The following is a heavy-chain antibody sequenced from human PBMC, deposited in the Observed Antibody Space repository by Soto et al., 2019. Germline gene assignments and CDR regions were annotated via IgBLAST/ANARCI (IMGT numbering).Heavy chain of an antibody. D-gene: IGHD2-2*01. CDR3: ARGSSTSALDAFDI. CDR2: IGTAGDT. Sequence: EVQLVESGGGLVQPGGSLRLSCAASGFTFSSYDMHWVRQATGKGLEWVSAIGTAGDTYYPGSVKGRLTISRENAKNSLYLQMNSLRAGDTAVYYCARGSSTSALDAFDIWGQGTMVTVSS. CDR1: GFTFSSYD. V-gene: IGHV3-13*01. J-gene: IGHJ3*02.